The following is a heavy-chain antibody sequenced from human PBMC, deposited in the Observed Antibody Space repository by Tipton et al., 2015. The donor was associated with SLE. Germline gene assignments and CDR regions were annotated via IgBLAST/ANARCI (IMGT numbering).Heavy chain of an antibody. CDR1: GYTFTTYG. J-gene: IGHJ4*02. CDR3: SRSGDLDF. CDR2: MNPDTDQT. D-gene: IGHD7-27*01. Sequence: QSGAEVKKPGASVKVSCKASGYTFTTYGMSWVRQAPGQGLEWMGWMNPDTDQTGYAQKFQGRVTMTRDSSISTAYMELSSLRSDDTAVYYCSRSGDLDFWGQGTQVTVSS. V-gene: IGHV1-8*02.